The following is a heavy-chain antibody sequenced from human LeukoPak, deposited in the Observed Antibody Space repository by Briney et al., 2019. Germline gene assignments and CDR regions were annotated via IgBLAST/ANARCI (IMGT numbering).Heavy chain of an antibody. Sequence: ASVKVSCKASGYTFTGYYMHWVRQAPGQGLEWMGWINPNSGGTNYAQKFQGRVTMTRDTSISTAYMELSRLRSDDTAVYYCARDMTVQLDDDAFDIWGQGTMVTVSS. V-gene: IGHV1-2*02. CDR1: GYTFTGYY. CDR2: INPNSGGT. D-gene: IGHD1-1*01. CDR3: ARDMTVQLDDDAFDI. J-gene: IGHJ3*02.